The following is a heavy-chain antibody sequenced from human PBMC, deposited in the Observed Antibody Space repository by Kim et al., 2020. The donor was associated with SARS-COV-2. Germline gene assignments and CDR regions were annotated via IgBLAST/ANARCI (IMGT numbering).Heavy chain of an antibody. CDR1: GGSISSGGYY. J-gene: IGHJ4*02. V-gene: IGHV4-31*03. CDR2: IYYSGST. Sequence: SETLSLTCTVSGGSISSGGYYWSWIRQHPGKGLEWIGYIYYSGSTYYNPSLKSRVTISVDTSKNQFSLKLSSVTAADTAVYYCARANGPGGTYSSSWYRPLYYFDYWGQGTLVTVSS. D-gene: IGHD6-13*01. CDR3: ARANGPGGTYSSSWYRPLYYFDY.